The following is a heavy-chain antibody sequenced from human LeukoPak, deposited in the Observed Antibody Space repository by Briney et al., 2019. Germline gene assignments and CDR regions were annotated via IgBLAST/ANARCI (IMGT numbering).Heavy chain of an antibody. D-gene: IGHD6-13*01. J-gene: IGHJ5*02. CDR1: GFTFSSYT. Sequence: GGSLRLSCEASGFTFSSYTMNWVRQAPGKGLEWVSSISSSSSYIYYADSVKGRFTISRDNAKNSLYLKMNSLRAEDTAVYYCASGKIAAAGTLNWFDPWGQGTLVTVSS. CDR3: ASGKIAAAGTLNWFDP. V-gene: IGHV3-21*01. CDR2: ISSSSSYI.